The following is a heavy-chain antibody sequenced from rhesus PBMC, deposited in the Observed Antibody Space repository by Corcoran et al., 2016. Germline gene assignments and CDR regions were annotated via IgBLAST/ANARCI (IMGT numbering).Heavy chain of an antibody. CDR3: AKEGGDLPYGLDS. Sequence: EVQLVESGGGLAKPGGSLRLSCAASGFTFSSYWMNWVRQTPGKGLEWISAINSGGGSTYDADSVKGRFTISRDNSKNTLSLQMNSLRAEDTAVYYCAKEGGDLPYGLDSWGQGVVVTVSS. J-gene: IGHJ6*01. CDR1: GFTFSSYW. V-gene: IGHV3S42*01. D-gene: IGHD3-34*01. CDR2: INSGGGST.